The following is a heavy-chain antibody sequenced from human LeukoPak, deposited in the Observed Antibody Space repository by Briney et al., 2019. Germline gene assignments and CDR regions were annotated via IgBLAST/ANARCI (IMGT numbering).Heavy chain of an antibody. CDR2: IYPGNSDT. V-gene: IGHV5-51*01. J-gene: IGHJ5*02. D-gene: IGHD1-1*01. Sequence: GASLQISCKGSGSTFTSWWIGWVRPLPGKGLEWMGIIYPGNSDTRYSPSFQGQVTISADRSISTAYLQWSSLTASDTAIYYCARHGGYTWNDIYFDRWGQGTLVTVSS. CDR1: GSTFTSWW. CDR3: ARHGGYTWNDIYFDR.